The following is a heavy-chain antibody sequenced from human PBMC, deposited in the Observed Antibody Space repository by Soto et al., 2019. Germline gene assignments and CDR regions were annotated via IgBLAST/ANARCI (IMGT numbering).Heavy chain of an antibody. V-gene: IGHV3-21*01. CDR2: ISTTSTYT. CDR3: ARDDGLSSTNVKAFDI. J-gene: IGHJ3*02. D-gene: IGHD2-2*01. CDR1: GFTFSSYG. Sequence: GGSLRLSCAASGFTFSSYGMHWVRQAPGRGLEWVSSISTTSTYTHYADSLKGRFTISRDNAKKLLYLQMDSLRAEDTAVYYCARDDGLSSTNVKAFDIWGQGTKVTVSS.